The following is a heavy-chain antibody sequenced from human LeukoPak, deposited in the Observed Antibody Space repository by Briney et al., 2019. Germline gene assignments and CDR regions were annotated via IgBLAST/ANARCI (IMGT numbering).Heavy chain of an antibody. Sequence: PSETLSLTCAVYGGSFSGYYWSWIRQPPGKGLEWIGEINHSGSTNYNPSLKSRVTISVDTSKNQFSLKLSSVTAADTAVYYCARVGWYSSGHDYWGQGTLVTVSS. CDR3: ARVGWYSSGHDY. CDR2: INHSGST. V-gene: IGHV4-34*01. J-gene: IGHJ4*02. D-gene: IGHD6-19*01. CDR1: GGSFSGYY.